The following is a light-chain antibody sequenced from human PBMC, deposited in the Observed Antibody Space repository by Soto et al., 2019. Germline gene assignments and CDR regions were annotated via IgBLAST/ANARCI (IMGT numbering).Light chain of an antibody. J-gene: IGKJ4*01. V-gene: IGKV3D-20*01. CDR1: QSVTSSY. CDR3: QQYYSFPQT. Sequence: PGERATLSCGASQSVTSSYLAWYQQKPGLAPRLLIYDASSRATGIPDRFSGSGSGADFTFTISSLQPEDLATYYCQQYYSFPQTFGGGTKVDIK. CDR2: DAS.